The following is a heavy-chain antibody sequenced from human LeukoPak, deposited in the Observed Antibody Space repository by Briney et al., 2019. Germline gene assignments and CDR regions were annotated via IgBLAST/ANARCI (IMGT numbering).Heavy chain of an antibody. CDR2: IYYSGST. V-gene: IGHV4-31*03. D-gene: IGHD2-2*02. Sequence: PSETLSLTCTVSGGSISSGGYYWSWIRQHPGKGLEWIGYIYYSGSTYYNPSLKSRVTISVDTSKNQFSLKLSSVTAADTAVYYCARDRPANCSSTSCYKVAYYYYYMDVWGKGTTVTVSS. CDR3: ARDRPANCSSTSCYKVAYYYYYMDV. J-gene: IGHJ6*03. CDR1: GGSISSGGYY.